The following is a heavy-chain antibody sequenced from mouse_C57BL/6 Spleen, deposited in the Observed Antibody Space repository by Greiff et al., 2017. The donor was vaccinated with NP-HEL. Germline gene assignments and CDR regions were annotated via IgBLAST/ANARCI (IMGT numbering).Heavy chain of an antibody. D-gene: IGHD2-3*01. V-gene: IGHV1-52*01. CDR3: ARLDGYLSPFDY. J-gene: IGHJ2*01. Sequence: QVQLQQPGAELVRPGSSVKLSCKASGYTFTSYWMHWVKQRPIQGLEWIGNIDPSDSETHYNQKFKDKATLTVDKSSSTAYMQLSSLTSEDSAVYYCARLDGYLSPFDYWGQGTTLTVSS. CDR2: IDPSDSET. CDR1: GYTFTSYW.